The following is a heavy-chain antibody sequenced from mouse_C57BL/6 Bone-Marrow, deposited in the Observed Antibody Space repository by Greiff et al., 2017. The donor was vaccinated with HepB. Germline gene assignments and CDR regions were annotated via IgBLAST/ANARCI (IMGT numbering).Heavy chain of an antibody. V-gene: IGHV1-19*01. CDR2: INPYNGGT. J-gene: IGHJ2*01. D-gene: IGHD2-3*01. CDR1: GYTFTDYY. Sequence: VHVKQSGPVLVKPGASVKMSCKASGYTFTDYYMNWVKQSHGKSLEWIGVINPYNGGTSYNQKFKGKATLTVDKSSSTAYMELNSLTSEDSAVYYCARAYDGHDYWGQGTTLTVSS. CDR3: ARAYDGHDY.